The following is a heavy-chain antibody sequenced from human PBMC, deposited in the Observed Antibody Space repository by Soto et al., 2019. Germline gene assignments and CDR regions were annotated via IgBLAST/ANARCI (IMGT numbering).Heavy chain of an antibody. V-gene: IGHV4-59*01. CDR2: IYYSGST. D-gene: IGHD1-1*01. CDR3: ARGGTGAEYYFDY. CDR1: GGSISSYY. J-gene: IGHJ4*02. Sequence: SETLSLTCTVSGGSISSYYWSWIRQPPGKGLEWIGYIYYSGSTNYNPSLKSRVTISVDTSKNQFSLKLSSVTAADTAVYYCARGGTGAEYYFDYWGQGTLVTVSS.